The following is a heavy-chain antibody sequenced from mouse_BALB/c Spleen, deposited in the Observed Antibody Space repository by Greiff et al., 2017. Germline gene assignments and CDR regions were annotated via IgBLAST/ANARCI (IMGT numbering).Heavy chain of an antibody. J-gene: IGHJ4*01. V-gene: IGHV1S81*02. D-gene: IGHD1-1*01. CDR1: GYTFTSYW. CDR3: AHYYFYAMDY. CDR2: INPSNGRT. Sequence: QVQLQQPGAELVKPGASVKLSCKVSGYTFTSYWRHWGKQRTGQGLEGIGEINPSNGRTNYNEKFKSKATLTVDKSSSTAYMQLSSLTSKDSAVYYCAHYYFYAMDYWGQGTSVTVSS.